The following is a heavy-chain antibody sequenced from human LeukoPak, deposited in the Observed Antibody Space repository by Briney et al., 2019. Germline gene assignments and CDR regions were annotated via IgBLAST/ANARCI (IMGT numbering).Heavy chain of an antibody. CDR3: ARYSSSSYDAFDI. CDR2: MNPNSGNT. CDR1: GYTFTSYN. V-gene: IGHV1-8*01. Sequence: GASVKVSYKASGYTFTSYNINWVRQATGQGLEWMGWMNPNSGNTGYAQKFQGRVTMTRNTSISTAYMELSSLRSEDTAVYYCARYSSSSYDAFDIWGQGTMVTVSS. J-gene: IGHJ3*02. D-gene: IGHD6-6*01.